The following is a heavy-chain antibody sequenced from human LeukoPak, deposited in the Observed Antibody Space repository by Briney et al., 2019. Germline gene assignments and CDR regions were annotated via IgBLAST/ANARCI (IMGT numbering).Heavy chain of an antibody. CDR1: GFTFSSYG. J-gene: IGHJ4*02. V-gene: IGHV3-30*02. Sequence: GGSLRLSCAASGFTFSSYGMHWVRQAPGKGLEWVAFIRYDGSNKYYADSVKGRFTISRDNSKNTLYLQMNSLRAEDTAVYYCAKPEAFGGVIATRGGFDYWGQGTLVTVSS. CDR3: AKPEAFGGVIATRGGFDY. D-gene: IGHD3-16*02. CDR2: IRYDGSNK.